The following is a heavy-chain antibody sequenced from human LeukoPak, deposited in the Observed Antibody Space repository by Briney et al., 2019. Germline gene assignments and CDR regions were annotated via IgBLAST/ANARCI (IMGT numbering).Heavy chain of an antibody. V-gene: IGHV3-74*01. Sequence: PGGSLRLSRAASGFTFRNHWMHWVRQAPGKGLVWVSRNKGDESYTNHADSVKGRFTISRDNATSTLYLQLTTLRAEDTAIYNCVRDGDVYNFDHWGQGTLVTVSS. CDR3: VRDGDVYNFDH. CDR2: NKGDESYT. CDR1: GFTFRNHW. D-gene: IGHD5-24*01. J-gene: IGHJ4*02.